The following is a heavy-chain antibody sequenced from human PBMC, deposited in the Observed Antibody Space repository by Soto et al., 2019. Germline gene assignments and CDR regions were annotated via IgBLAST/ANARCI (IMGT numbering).Heavy chain of an antibody. V-gene: IGHV1-69*13. CDR2: IIPIFGTA. CDR1: GGTFSSYA. Sequence: SVKVSCKASGGTFSSYAISWVRQAPGQGLEWMGGIIPIFGTANYAQKFQGRVTITADESTSTAYMELSSLRSEDTAVYYCARDNGAVAGRGHDYYYYGMDVWRQRTTVTVSS. D-gene: IGHD6-19*01. J-gene: IGHJ6*02. CDR3: ARDNGAVAGRGHDYYYYGMDV.